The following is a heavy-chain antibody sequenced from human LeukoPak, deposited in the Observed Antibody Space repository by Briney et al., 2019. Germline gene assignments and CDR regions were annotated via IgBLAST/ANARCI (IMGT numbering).Heavy chain of an antibody. D-gene: IGHD3-22*01. V-gene: IGHV6-1*01. CDR1: GDSVSSNSAA. Sequence: SQTLSLTCAISGDSVSSNSAAWNWIRQSPSRGLEWLGRTYYRSKWYNDYAVSVKSRITINPDTSKNQFSLQLNSVTAADTAVYYCARSPILYDSSGYGWFDPWGQGTLVTVSS. CDR3: ARSPILYDSSGYGWFDP. CDR2: TYYRSKWYN. J-gene: IGHJ5*02.